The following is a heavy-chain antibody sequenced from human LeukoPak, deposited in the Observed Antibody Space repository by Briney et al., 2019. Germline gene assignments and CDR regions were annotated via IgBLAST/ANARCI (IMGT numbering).Heavy chain of an antibody. V-gene: IGHV1-46*01. J-gene: IGHJ6*02. CDR2: IYPRDGST. CDR3: ARAITMVRGNDGMDV. CDR1: GYTFTSNY. D-gene: IGHD3-10*01. Sequence: ASVKVSCKASGYTFTSNYIHWVRQAPGQGLEWMGMIYPRDGSTSYAQKFQGRVTITADESTSTAYMELSSLRSEDTAVYYCARAITMVRGNDGMDVWGQGTTVTVSS.